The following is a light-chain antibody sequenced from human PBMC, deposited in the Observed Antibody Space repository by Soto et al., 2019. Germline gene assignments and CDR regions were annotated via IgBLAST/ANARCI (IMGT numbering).Light chain of an antibody. CDR1: SSDVGGYNY. Sequence: QSALTQPPSAYGSPGQSGTISCTGTSSDVGGYNYVSWYQQHPGKAPKLMIYEVSKRPSGVPDRFSGYKSGNTASLTVSGLQAEYEADYYCSSYAGSNTYVFGNGTKLTVL. CDR2: EVS. V-gene: IGLV2-8*01. CDR3: SSYAGSNTYV. J-gene: IGLJ1*01.